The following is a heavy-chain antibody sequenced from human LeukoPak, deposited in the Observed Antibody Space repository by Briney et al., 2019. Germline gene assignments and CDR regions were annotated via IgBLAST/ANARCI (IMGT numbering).Heavy chain of an antibody. J-gene: IGHJ4*02. D-gene: IGHD5-18*01. CDR3: ARGSMDTAMPFDY. CDR1: GGSFSGYY. CDR2: INHSGST. Sequence: SETLTLTCAVYGGSFSGYYWSWIRQPPGKGLEWIGEINHSGSTNYNPSHKRRVTISVDTSKNQFSLKLSSVTAADTAVYYCARGSMDTAMPFDYWGQGTLVTVSS. V-gene: IGHV4-34*01.